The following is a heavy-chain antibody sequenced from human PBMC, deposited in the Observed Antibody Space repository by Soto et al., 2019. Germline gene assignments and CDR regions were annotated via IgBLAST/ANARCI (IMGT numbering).Heavy chain of an antibody. D-gene: IGHD3-22*01. CDR3: AREYRDYYDISGLGAFDI. Sequence: ASVKVSCKASGYTFTSYAMHWVRQAPGQRLEWMGWINAGNGNTKYSQKFQGRVTITRDTSASTAYMELSSLRSEDTAVYYCAREYRDYYDISGLGAFDIWGQGTMVTVSS. J-gene: IGHJ3*02. V-gene: IGHV1-3*01. CDR2: INAGNGNT. CDR1: GYTFTSYA.